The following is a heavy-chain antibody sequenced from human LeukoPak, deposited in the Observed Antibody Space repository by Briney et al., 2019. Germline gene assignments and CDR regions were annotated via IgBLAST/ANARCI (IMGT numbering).Heavy chain of an antibody. CDR1: GYTFTSYG. V-gene: IGHV1-18*01. CDR3: ARAPTFETYLSTLHAFDI. D-gene: IGHD3-10*01. J-gene: IGHJ3*02. Sequence: GASVKVSCKASGYTFTSYGISWVRQAPGQGLEWMGWISAYNGNTNYAQKLQGRVTMTTDTSTSTAYMELRSLRSDDTAVYYCARAPTFETYLSTLHAFDIWGQGTMVTVSS. CDR2: ISAYNGNT.